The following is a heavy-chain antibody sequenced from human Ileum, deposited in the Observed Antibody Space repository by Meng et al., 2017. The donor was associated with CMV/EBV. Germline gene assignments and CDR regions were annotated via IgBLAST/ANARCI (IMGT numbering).Heavy chain of an antibody. D-gene: IGHD4-17*01. CDR2: FNPNSGRK. V-gene: IGHV1-2*02. CDR1: GYTFTHDF. Sequence: CATSGYTFTHDFVRWGRPARGKGVELIHRFNPNSGRKNHVQKFQGRINMTRAKSVRAASMELSTLRSAATDVCFCTRSQGTVTPRDHWGRGTLVTVSS. J-gene: IGHJ5*02. CDR3: TRSQGTVTPRDH.